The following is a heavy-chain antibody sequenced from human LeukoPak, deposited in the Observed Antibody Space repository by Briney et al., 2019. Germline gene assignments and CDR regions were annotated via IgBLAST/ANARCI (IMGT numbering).Heavy chain of an antibody. CDR2: IYYSGSST. D-gene: IGHD2-15*01. J-gene: IGHJ4*02. CDR3: ARDHCSGGSCYHSH. Sequence: PSETLSLTCTVSGGSISSYYWSWIRQPPGGGLEWVGYIYYSGSSTYYNPSLNSRVTISVDTSKNQFSLKLSSVTAADTAVYYCARDHCSGGSCYHSHWGQGTLVTVSS. CDR1: GGSISSYY. V-gene: IGHV4-59*01.